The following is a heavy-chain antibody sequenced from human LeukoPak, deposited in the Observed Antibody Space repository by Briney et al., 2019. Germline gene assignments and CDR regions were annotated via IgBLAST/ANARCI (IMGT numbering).Heavy chain of an antibody. D-gene: IGHD2-21*02. CDR1: GFTFSRSW. V-gene: IGHV3-7*05. CDR3: ARHGDWAFDI. CDR2: INDDGSEK. J-gene: IGHJ3*02. Sequence: GGSLRLSCAASGFTFSRSWMSWVRQAPEKGLEWVANINDDGSEKYCVDSVKGRFTFSRDNAKNSLYLQMNSLRAADTAMYYCARHGDWAFDIRGQGTMVTVSS.